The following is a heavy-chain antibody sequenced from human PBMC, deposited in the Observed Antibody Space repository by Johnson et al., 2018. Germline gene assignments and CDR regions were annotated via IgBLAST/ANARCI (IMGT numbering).Heavy chain of an antibody. D-gene: IGHD6-6*01. V-gene: IGHV3-23*01. J-gene: IGHJ6*04. Sequence: VQSGGSLRLSCAASGFTFIRYAMSWVRQAPGKGLEWVSAIGGTGDSTYYADSVKGRFTISRDNSKNTLYLQMNSLRVEDTAVYYCAKDLPARQLVGYMDVWGKGTTVTVSS. CDR3: AKDLPARQLVGYMDV. CDR2: IGGTGDST. CDR1: GFTFIRYA.